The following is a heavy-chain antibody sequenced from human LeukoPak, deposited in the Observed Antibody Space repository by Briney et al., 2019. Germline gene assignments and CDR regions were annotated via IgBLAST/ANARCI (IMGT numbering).Heavy chain of an antibody. D-gene: IGHD2/OR15-2a*01. V-gene: IGHV3-30-3*01. CDR2: ISFDGSNK. CDR3: ARGRYFSPYYFDY. CDR1: GFRFSNYA. Sequence: PGGSLRLSCAASGFRFSNYAMHWVRQAPGKGLEWVAVISFDGSNKYYADSVKGRFTISRDNSKNTLYLQINSLRAEDTAVYSCARGRYFSPYYFDYWGQGTLVTVSS. J-gene: IGHJ4*02.